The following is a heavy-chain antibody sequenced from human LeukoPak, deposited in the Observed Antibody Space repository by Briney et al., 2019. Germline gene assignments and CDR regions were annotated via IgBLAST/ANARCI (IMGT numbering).Heavy chain of an antibody. J-gene: IGHJ6*04. CDR1: GFTFSSYA. CDR2: ISYVGSNK. D-gene: IGHD3-9*01. V-gene: IGHV3-30*04. Sequence: GGSLRLSCAPSGFTFSSYATHSVRQAPGKGREWVAVISYVGSNKYYADSVKGRFTISRDNSKNTLYLQMNSLRAEDTAVYYCARDFSRYFDWPSGYYYYGMDVWGKGTTVTVSS. CDR3: ARDFSRYFDWPSGYYYYGMDV.